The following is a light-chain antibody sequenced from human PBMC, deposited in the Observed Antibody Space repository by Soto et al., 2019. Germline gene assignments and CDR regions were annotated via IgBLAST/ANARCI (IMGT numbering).Light chain of an antibody. Sequence: DIQMTPSPSTLSASVGDRVTITCRASQNIGTSLAWYQQTPGKAPKLLISDASTLESGVPSRFGGSGSGTEFTLTISSLQTDDFSTYYCQQTYTSPVTFGQGTKVDIK. CDR1: QNIGTS. CDR2: DAS. V-gene: IGKV1-5*01. CDR3: QQTYTSPVT. J-gene: IGKJ1*01.